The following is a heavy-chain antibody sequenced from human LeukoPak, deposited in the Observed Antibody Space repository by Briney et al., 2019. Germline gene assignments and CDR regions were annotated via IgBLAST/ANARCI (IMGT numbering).Heavy chain of an antibody. D-gene: IGHD2-15*01. J-gene: IGHJ6*03. Sequence: SQTLSLTCAVSGGSFNSGTHSWSWIRQPPGKGLEYIGYIYYSGSTNYNPSLKSRVTISVDTSKNQFSLKLSSVTAADTAVYYCARSVEGYCSGGSCYSYYYYMDVWGKGTTVTVSS. CDR3: ARSVEGYCSGGSCYSYYYYMDV. CDR1: GGSFNSGTHS. V-gene: IGHV4-61*01. CDR2: IYYSGST.